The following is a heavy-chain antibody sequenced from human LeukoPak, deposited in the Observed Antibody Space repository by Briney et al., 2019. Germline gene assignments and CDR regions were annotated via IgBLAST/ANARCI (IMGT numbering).Heavy chain of an antibody. CDR3: ARDDYSASDH. CDR1: GFTFSRYW. D-gene: IGHD4-11*01. Sequence: GGSLRLSCAASGFTFSRYWMSWIRQAPGKGLEWVANVKQDGSEKYYMDSVKGRFTISKDNAKNSLFLQMNSLRAEDTALYYCARDDYSASDHWGQGTLVTVSS. V-gene: IGHV3-7*04. CDR2: VKQDGSEK. J-gene: IGHJ4*02.